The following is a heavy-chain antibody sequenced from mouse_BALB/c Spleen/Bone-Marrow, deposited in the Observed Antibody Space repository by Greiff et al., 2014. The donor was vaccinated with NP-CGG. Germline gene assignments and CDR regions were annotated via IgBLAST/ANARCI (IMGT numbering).Heavy chain of an antibody. J-gene: IGHJ3*01. CDR1: GYTFTSYF. CDR2: INPSSGGT. Sequence: VQLQQSGAELVKPGASVKLSCKASGYTFTSYFLYWVKQRPGQGLEWIGEINPSSGGTNFNEKFKSKATLTIDKSSSTVYMQLSSLTSEDSAVYYCTRSGPGFAYWGQGTLVTVS. CDR3: TRSGPGFAY. V-gene: IGHV1S81*02.